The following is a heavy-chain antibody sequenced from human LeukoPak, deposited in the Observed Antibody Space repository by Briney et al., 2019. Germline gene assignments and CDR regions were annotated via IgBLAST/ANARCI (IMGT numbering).Heavy chain of an antibody. V-gene: IGHV4-34*01. CDR2: INHSGST. CDR1: GGSFSGYY. Sequence: PSETLSLTCAVYGGSFSGYYWSWIRQPPGKGLEWIGEINHSGSTNYNPSLKSRVTISVDTSKNQFSLKLSSMTAADTAVYYCAIATEGWFDPWGQGTLVTVSS. J-gene: IGHJ5*02. CDR3: AIATEGWFDP. D-gene: IGHD4-11*01.